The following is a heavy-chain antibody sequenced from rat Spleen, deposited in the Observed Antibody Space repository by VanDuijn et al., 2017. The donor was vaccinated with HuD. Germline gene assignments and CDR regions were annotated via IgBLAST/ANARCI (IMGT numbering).Heavy chain of an antibody. CDR3: ARQETSGYSNWFTY. CDR1: GFTFSDYN. J-gene: IGHJ3*01. V-gene: IGHV5S10*01. CDR2: ISYDGSRT. D-gene: IGHD4-3*01. Sequence: EVQLVESGGGLVQPGRSLKLSCAASGFTFSDYNMAWVRQAPKKGLEWVATISYDGSRTYYRDSVKGRFTISRDNAKSTLYLQMDSLRSEDTATYYCARQETSGYSNWFTYWGQGTLVTVSS.